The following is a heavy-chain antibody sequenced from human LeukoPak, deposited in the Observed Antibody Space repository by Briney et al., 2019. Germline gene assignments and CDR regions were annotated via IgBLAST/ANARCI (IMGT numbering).Heavy chain of an antibody. J-gene: IGHJ4*02. V-gene: IGHV3-48*01. CDR3: ARDTVTTALGY. Sequence: PGGSLRLSCAASGFTFSSYSMNWVRQAPGKGLEWVPYISSSSTIYYADSVKGRFTISRDNAKNSLYLQMNSLRAEDTAVYYCARDTVTTALGYWGQGTLVTVSS. CDR2: ISSSSTI. D-gene: IGHD4-17*01. CDR1: GFTFSSYS.